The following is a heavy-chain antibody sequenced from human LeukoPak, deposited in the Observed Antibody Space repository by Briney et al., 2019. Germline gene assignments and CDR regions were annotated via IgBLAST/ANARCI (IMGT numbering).Heavy chain of an antibody. CDR3: ARKRGWFAYPGAFDI. D-gene: IGHD3-10*01. CDR1: GGSFSGYY. Sequence: SETLSLTCAVYGGSFSGYYWSWIRKPPGKGLEWIGEINHSGSTNYNPSLKSRVTISVDTSKNQFSLKLSSVTAADTAVYYCARKRGWFAYPGAFDIWGQGTMVTVSS. CDR2: INHSGST. V-gene: IGHV4-34*01. J-gene: IGHJ3*02.